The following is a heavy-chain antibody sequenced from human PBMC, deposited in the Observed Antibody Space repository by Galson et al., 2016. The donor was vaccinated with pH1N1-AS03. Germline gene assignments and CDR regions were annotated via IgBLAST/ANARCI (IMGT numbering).Heavy chain of an antibody. CDR1: GDSVNNTSFF. CDR2: IHVSGTA. D-gene: IGHD6-13*01. J-gene: IGHJ4*02. V-gene: IGHV4-39*07. CDR3: ARDLAGMTDY. Sequence: EPLSLTCNVSGDSVNNTSFFWGWIRQPPGKGLGWIGTIHVSGTAYYNPSLGGRVTLSVDGPKNQFSLRLKSVTVADTAVYYCARDLAGMTDYWGQGTLVTVSS.